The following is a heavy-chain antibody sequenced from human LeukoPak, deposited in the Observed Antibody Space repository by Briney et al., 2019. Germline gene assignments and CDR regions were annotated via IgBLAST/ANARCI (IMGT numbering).Heavy chain of an antibody. V-gene: IGHV3-23*01. CDR1: GFTFSSYA. J-gene: IGHJ4*02. D-gene: IGHD3-22*01. CDR3: AKDPVDYYYDSSGNY. CDR2: ISGSGGST. Sequence: PGGSLRLSCAASGFTFSSYAMGWVRQAPGKGLEWVSAISGSGGSTYYADSVKGRFTISRDNSKNTLYLQMNSLRAEDTAVYYCAKDPVDYYYDSSGNYWGQGTLVTVSS.